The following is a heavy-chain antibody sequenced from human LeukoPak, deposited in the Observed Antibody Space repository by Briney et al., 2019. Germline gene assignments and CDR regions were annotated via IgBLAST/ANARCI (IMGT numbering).Heavy chain of an antibody. Sequence: PSETLSLTCNVSGGSISSSSYYWGWIRQPPGKGLEWIGSVSYSGDTYYSPSLKSRITISIDTSKNQFSLKLTSVTAADTAVYYCARPQVVRGAFYVWGQGTMVTVSS. V-gene: IGHV4-39*01. D-gene: IGHD2-21*01. CDR1: GGSISSSSYY. CDR2: VSYSGDT. J-gene: IGHJ3*01. CDR3: ARPQVVRGAFYV.